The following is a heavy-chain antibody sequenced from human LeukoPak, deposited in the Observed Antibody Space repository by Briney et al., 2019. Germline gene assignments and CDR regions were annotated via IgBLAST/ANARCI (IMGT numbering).Heavy chain of an antibody. CDR2: IYYSGST. Sequence: SETLSLTCTVSGGSISSSSSYWGWIRQPPGMGLEWIGSIYYSGSTYYNPSLKSRVTISVDTSKNQFSLKVSSVAAADTAVYYCARGGPYHQTVGGALDYWGQGAPVTVSS. CDR1: GGSISSSSSY. J-gene: IGHJ4*02. V-gene: IGHV4-39*01. CDR3: ARGGPYHQTVGGALDY. D-gene: IGHD1-26*01.